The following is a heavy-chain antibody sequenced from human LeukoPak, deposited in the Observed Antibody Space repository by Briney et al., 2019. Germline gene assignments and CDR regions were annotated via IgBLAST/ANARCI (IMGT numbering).Heavy chain of an antibody. CDR3: ARGYSGSYLGGDYFDY. V-gene: IGHV1-18*01. CDR1: GYTFTSYG. Sequence: GASVKVSCKASGYTFTSYGISWVRQAPGQGLAWMGWISAYNGNTNYAQKLQGRVTMTTDTSTSTAYMELRSLRSDDTAVYYCARGYSGSYLGGDYFDYWGQGTLVIVSS. J-gene: IGHJ4*02. D-gene: IGHD1-26*01. CDR2: ISAYNGNT.